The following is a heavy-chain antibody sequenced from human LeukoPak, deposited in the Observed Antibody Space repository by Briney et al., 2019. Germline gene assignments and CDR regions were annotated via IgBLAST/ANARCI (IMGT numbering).Heavy chain of an antibody. D-gene: IGHD3-10*01. CDR2: FDPEDGET. J-gene: IGHJ1*01. CDR1: GYTLTELS. Sequence: ASVKVSCKVSGYTLTELSMHWVRQAPGKGLEWMGGFDPEDGETIYAQKFQGRVTMTEDTSTDTAYMELSSLRSEDTAVYYCATATWFGELFQHWGQGTLVTVSS. CDR3: ATATWFGELFQH. V-gene: IGHV1-24*01.